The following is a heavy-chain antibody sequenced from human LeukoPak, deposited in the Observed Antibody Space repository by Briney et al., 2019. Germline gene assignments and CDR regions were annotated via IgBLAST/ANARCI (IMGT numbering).Heavy chain of an antibody. CDR2: IRNDGTKE. CDR1: GFTFSGYG. Sequence: PGGSLTLSCAASGFTFSGYGMSWVRQAPGKGLEWVAFIRNDGTKEYHADSVKGRFTISKDNAKNSLFLQMNSLRAEDTAVYYCARDLSRSFSMIRGLIQHREFDFWGRGTLVTVSS. J-gene: IGHJ4*02. CDR3: ARDLSRSFSMIRGLIQHREFDF. V-gene: IGHV3-30*02. D-gene: IGHD3-10*01.